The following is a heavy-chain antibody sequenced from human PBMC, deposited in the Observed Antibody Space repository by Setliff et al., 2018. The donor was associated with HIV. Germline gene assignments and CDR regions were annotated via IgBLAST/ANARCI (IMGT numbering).Heavy chain of an antibody. V-gene: IGHV1-2*02. CDR2: INPNSGGT. D-gene: IGHD3-3*01. CDR3: VRGVQSPPHYSYYYMDV. J-gene: IGHJ6*03. Sequence: ASVKVSCKASGYIYTGYYMHWVRQAPGQGLEWMGCINPNSGGTNYAQKFQGRVTMTRVTSISTAYMELSRLRSDDTAVYCCVRGVQSPPHYSYYYMDVWGQGTTVTVSS. CDR1: GYIYTGYY.